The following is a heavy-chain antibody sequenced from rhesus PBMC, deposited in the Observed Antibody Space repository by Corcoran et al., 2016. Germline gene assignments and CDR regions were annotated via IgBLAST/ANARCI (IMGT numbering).Heavy chain of an antibody. CDR3: ARHSTATFDY. CDR2: IYGGGWDT. D-gene: IGHD2-27*01. CDR1: GGSIRSRNW. Sequence: QVQLQESGPGLVKPSETLSLTCAVSGGSIRSRNWWSCIRQSQGKGLGWIGYIYGGGWDTTYNPSLKSRVPISTDTSKNQFSLKLSSVTAAYAAVYYCARHSTATFDYWGQGVLVTFSS. V-gene: IGHV4-93*02. J-gene: IGHJ4*01.